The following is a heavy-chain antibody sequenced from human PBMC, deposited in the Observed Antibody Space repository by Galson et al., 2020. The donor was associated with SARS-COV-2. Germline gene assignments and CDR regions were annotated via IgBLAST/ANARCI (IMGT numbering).Heavy chain of an antibody. Sequence: GESLKISCKASEYTFTGYYMHWVRQAPGQGLEWMGWINPNSGGTNYAQKFQGRVTMTRDTSISTAYMELSRLRSDDTAVYYCARVGKNYYGSGSLYYYYGMDVWGQGTTITVSS. D-gene: IGHD3-10*01. CDR3: ARVGKNYYGSGSLYYYYGMDV. J-gene: IGHJ6*02. V-gene: IGHV1-2*02. CDR1: EYTFTGYY. CDR2: INPNSGGT.